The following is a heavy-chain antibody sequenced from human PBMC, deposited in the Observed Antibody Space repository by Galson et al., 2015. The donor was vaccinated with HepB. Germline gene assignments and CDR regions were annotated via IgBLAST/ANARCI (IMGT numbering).Heavy chain of an antibody. CDR3: ARDLWELWGAVYGMDV. J-gene: IGHJ6*02. CDR2: IIPIFGTA. D-gene: IGHD1-26*01. V-gene: IGHV1-69*13. Sequence: SVKVSCKASGGTFSSYAISWVRQAPGQGLEWMGGIIPIFGTANYAQKFQGRVTITADESTSTAYMELSSLRSEDTAVYYCARDLWELWGAVYGMDVWGQGTTVTVSS. CDR1: GGTFSSYA.